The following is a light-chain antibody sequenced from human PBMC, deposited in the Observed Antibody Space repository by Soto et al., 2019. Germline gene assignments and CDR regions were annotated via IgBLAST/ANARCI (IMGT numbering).Light chain of an antibody. Sequence: QSVLTQPPSVSATPGQTVTISCSGSNSNIGNNYVSWYQQLPGTAPKLLIYDNNKRPSEIPDRFSGSKSGPSATLGITGLQTGDEADYYCGTWDSSLSGGVFGPRTKGTV. CDR3: GTWDSSLSGGV. CDR2: DNN. CDR1: NSNIGNNY. J-gene: IGLJ1*01. V-gene: IGLV1-51*01.